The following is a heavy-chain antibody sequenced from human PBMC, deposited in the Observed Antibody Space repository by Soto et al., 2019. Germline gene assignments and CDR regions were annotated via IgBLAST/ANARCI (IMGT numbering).Heavy chain of an antibody. V-gene: IGHV4-34*01. Sequence: QVQLQQWGAGLLKPSETLSLTCAVYGGSFSGYYWSWIRQPPGKGLEWIGEINHSGSTNYNPSLKSRVTISVDTSKNQFSLKLSSVTAADTAVYYCARGRIAARRGCDYWGQGTLVTVSS. J-gene: IGHJ4*02. D-gene: IGHD6-6*01. CDR3: ARGRIAARRGCDY. CDR2: INHSGST. CDR1: GGSFSGYY.